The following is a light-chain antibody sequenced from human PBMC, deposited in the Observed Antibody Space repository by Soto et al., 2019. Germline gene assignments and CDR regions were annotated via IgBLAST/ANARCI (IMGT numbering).Light chain of an antibody. CDR1: SSDVGAYKY. CDR2: EVT. J-gene: IGLJ1*01. Sequence: QSALTQPPSASGSPGQSLTISCTGTSSDVGAYKYVSWYQQYPGKAPKLMIYEVTKRPSGVPDRFSGSKSGNTASLTVSGLQAEDEADYYCSSYAGSNIYVFGTGTKVTV. CDR3: SSYAGSNIYV. V-gene: IGLV2-8*01.